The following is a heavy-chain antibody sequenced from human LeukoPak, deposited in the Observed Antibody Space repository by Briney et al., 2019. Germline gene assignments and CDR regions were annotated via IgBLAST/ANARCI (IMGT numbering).Heavy chain of an antibody. J-gene: IGHJ4*02. D-gene: IGHD1-26*01. V-gene: IGHV3-53*01. CDR1: GLTVSTNY. CDR2: IYSGGTT. CDR3: AREDSGNYYVLDY. Sequence: GGSLRLSCAASGLTVSTNYMSWVRQAPGKGLEWVSIIYSGGTTYYADSVKGRFTISRNDSKNTLYLQMNSLRAEDTAVYYCAREDSGNYYVLDYWGQGTLVAVSS.